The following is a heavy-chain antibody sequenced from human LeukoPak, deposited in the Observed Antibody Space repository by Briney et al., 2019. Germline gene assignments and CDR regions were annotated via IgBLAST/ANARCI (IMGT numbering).Heavy chain of an antibody. Sequence: ASAKVSCKASGYTFTSYYMHWVRQAPGQGLEWMGIINPSGGSTSYAQKFQGRVTMTRDTSTSTVYMELSSLRSEDTAVYYCASYYYDSSGYFPNDAFDIWGQGTMVTVSS. CDR1: GYTFTSYY. V-gene: IGHV1-46*01. CDR3: ASYYYDSSGYFPNDAFDI. D-gene: IGHD3-22*01. CDR2: INPSGGST. J-gene: IGHJ3*02.